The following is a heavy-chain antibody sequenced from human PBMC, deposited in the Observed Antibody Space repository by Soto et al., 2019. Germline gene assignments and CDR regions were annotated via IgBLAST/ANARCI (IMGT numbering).Heavy chain of an antibody. CDR3: AKNVAVAGFCLDP. CDR1: GDSISSHY. V-gene: IGHV4-59*11. D-gene: IGHD6-19*01. Sequence: PSETLSLTCTVSGDSISSHYWSWIRQPPGKGLEWIGHIYHSGGTRYNPSLRSRVTISVDTSKNQFSLKLRSVTAADTAVYYCAKNVAVAGFCLDPWGQGILVTGSS. CDR2: IYHSGGT. J-gene: IGHJ5*02.